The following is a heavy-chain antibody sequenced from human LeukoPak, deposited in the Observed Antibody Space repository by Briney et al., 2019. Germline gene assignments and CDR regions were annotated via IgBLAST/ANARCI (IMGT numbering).Heavy chain of an antibody. CDR1: GFTFSTYA. D-gene: IGHD3-22*01. CDR3: ARDRDDSSGCYPEYFQH. V-gene: IGHV3-7*01. Sequence: SGGSLRLSCAASGFTFSTYAMSWVRQAPGKGLEWVANIKQDGSEKYYVDSVRGRFTISRDNAKNSLYLQMNSLRAEDTAVYYCARDRDDSSGCYPEYFQHWGQGTLVTVSS. J-gene: IGHJ1*01. CDR2: IKQDGSEK.